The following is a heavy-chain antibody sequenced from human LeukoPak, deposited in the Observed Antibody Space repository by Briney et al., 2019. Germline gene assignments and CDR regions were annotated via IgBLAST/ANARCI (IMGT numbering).Heavy chain of an antibody. CDR3: ATETNGRHYDY. D-gene: IGHD1-14*01. CDR2: IGPTGSDR. Sequence: KPGGSLRLSCTASGLTFSTSGLNGVRQPPGKGREWVASIGPTGSDRYHADSIKGRFTISRDNANNFLYLQMNSLRAEDTAVYYCATETNGRHYDYWGQGTLLTVSS. J-gene: IGHJ4*02. CDR1: GLTFSTSG. V-gene: IGHV3-21*06.